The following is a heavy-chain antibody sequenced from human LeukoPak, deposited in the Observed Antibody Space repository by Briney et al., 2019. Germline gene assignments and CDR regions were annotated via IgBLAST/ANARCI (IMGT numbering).Heavy chain of an antibody. V-gene: IGHV3-23*01. CDR2: ISGSGGST. D-gene: IGHD3-16*02. Sequence: PGGSLRLSCAASGFTFSSYAMSWVRQAPGKGLEWVPAISGSGGSTYYADSVKGRFTISRDNSKNTLYLQMNSLRAEDTAVYYCAKAGNAFGGVIVYSDYWGQGTLVTVSS. J-gene: IGHJ4*02. CDR3: AKAGNAFGGVIVYSDY. CDR1: GFTFSSYA.